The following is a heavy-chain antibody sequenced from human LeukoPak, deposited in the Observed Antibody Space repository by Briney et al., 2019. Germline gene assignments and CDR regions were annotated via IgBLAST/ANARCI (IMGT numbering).Heavy chain of an antibody. J-gene: IGHJ6*02. Sequence: ASVKVSCKASGYTFTSYDINWVRQATGQGLAWMGWMNPNSGNTGYAQKFQGRVTMTRNTSISTAYMELSSLRSEDTAVYYCARRLLHGNYYYYGMDVWGQGTTVTVSS. CDR2: MNPNSGNT. CDR3: ARRLLHGNYYYYGMDV. CDR1: GYTFTSYD. V-gene: IGHV1-8*01. D-gene: IGHD2-15*01.